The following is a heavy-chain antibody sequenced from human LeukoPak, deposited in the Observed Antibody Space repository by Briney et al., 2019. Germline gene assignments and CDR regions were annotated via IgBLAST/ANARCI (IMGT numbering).Heavy chain of an antibody. Sequence: PGGSLRLSCAASGFTFSSYAMSWVRQAPGKGLEWVSAISGSGGSTYYADSVKGRFTISRDNSKNTLYLQMNSLRAEDTAVYYCAAFFNGYSSGWYVDYFDYWGQGTLVTVSS. CDR1: GFTFSSYA. D-gene: IGHD6-19*01. J-gene: IGHJ4*02. CDR3: AAFFNGYSSGWYVDYFDY. V-gene: IGHV3-23*01. CDR2: ISGSGGST.